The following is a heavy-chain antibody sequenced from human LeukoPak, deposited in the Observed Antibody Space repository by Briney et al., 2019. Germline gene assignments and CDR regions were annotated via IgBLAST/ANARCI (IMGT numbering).Heavy chain of an antibody. CDR3: AKDGSSGIAATADAFDI. CDR1: GLTFNTYA. J-gene: IGHJ3*02. V-gene: IGHV3-23*01. Sequence: PGGSLRLSCAASGLTFNTYAMSWVRQAPGKGLEWVSAISGGGATSYYADSVEGRFTISRDNSKNTLYLQMNSLRAEDTAIYYCAKDGSSGIAATADAFDIWGQGTMVTVSS. D-gene: IGHD6-13*01. CDR2: ISGGGATS.